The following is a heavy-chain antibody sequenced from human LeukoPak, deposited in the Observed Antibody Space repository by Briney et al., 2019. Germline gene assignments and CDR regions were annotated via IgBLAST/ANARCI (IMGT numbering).Heavy chain of an antibody. CDR1: GYTFTGYY. Sequence: ASVKVSCKASGYTFTGYYMHWVRQAPGQGLEWMGWINPNSGGTNYAQKFQGRVTMTRDTSISTAYMELRSLRSDDTAVYYCAGMSIAARPHYYYYMDVWGKGTTVTVSS. CDR3: AGMSIAARPHYYYYMDV. V-gene: IGHV1-2*02. D-gene: IGHD6-6*01. J-gene: IGHJ6*03. CDR2: INPNSGGT.